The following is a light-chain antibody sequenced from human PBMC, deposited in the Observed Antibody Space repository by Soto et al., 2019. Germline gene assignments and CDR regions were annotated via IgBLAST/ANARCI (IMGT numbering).Light chain of an antibody. V-gene: IGLV2-8*01. CDR3: SSYAGSNVWV. CDR1: NSDVGGYNY. J-gene: IGLJ3*02. Sequence: QSALTQPPSASGSPGQSVTISCTGTNSDVGGYNYVSWYQQHPGKAPKLMIYEVTKRPSWVPDRFSGSKSGNTASLTVSGLQAEDEADYYCSSYAGSNVWVFGGGTKLTVL. CDR2: EVT.